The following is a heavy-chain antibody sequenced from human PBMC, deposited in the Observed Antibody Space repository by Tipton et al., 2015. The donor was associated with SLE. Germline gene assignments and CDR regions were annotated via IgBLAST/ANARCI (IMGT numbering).Heavy chain of an antibody. CDR1: GFTFSSYA. V-gene: IGHV3-23*01. CDR3: AISYSRSSHLDY. Sequence: SLRLSCVASGFTFSSYAMSWVRQAPGKGLEWVSAISGSGGSTYYADSVKGRFTISRDNSKNTLYLQMNSLRAEDTAVYYCAISYSRSSHLDYWGQGTLVTVSS. D-gene: IGHD6-6*01. J-gene: IGHJ4*02. CDR2: ISGSGGST.